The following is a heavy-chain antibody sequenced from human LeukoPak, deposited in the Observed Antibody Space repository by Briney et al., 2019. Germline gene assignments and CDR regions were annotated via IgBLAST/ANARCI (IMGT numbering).Heavy chain of an antibody. J-gene: IGHJ4*02. D-gene: IGHD6-13*01. CDR2: IYSGGST. CDR3: ARDVAAAGLFDY. V-gene: IGHV3-53*01. Sequence: PGGSLRLSCAASGFTVSSNYMSWVRQAPGKGLEWFSVIYSGGSTYYADSVKGRFTISRDNSKNTLYLQMNSLRAEDTAVYYCARDVAAAGLFDYWGQGTLVTVSS. CDR1: GFTVSSNY.